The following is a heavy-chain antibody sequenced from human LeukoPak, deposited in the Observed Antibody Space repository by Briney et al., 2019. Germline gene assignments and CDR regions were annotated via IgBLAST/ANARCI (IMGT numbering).Heavy chain of an antibody. D-gene: IGHD1-26*01. Sequence: GGSLRLSCAASGFTFSTFSMNWVRQAPGKGLEWVSYISSSSSSIYYADSVKGRFTISRDSAKNSLYLQMNSLRAEDTAVYYCVVGDGMDVWGQGTTVTVSS. CDR3: VVGDGMDV. CDR1: GFTFSTFS. CDR2: ISSSSSSI. V-gene: IGHV3-48*01. J-gene: IGHJ6*02.